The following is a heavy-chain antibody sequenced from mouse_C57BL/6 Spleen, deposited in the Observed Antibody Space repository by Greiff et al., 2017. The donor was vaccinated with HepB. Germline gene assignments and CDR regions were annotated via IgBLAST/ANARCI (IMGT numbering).Heavy chain of an antibody. V-gene: IGHV5-12*01. Sequence: EVMLVDSGGGLVQPGGSLKLSCAASGFTFSDYYMYWVRQTPEKRLEWVAYISNGGGSTYYPDTVKGRFTISRDNAKNTLYLQMSRLKSEDTAMYYCARAREYYFDYWGQGTTLTVSS. J-gene: IGHJ2*01. D-gene: IGHD3-1*01. CDR3: ARAREYYFDY. CDR1: GFTFSDYY. CDR2: ISNGGGST.